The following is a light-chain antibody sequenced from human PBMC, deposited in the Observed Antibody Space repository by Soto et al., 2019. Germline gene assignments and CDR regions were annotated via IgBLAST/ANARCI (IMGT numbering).Light chain of an antibody. CDR1: QSVSSSY. J-gene: IGKJ1*01. V-gene: IGKV3-20*01. CDR3: QQYGSSLPVT. Sequence: EIVLTQSPGTLSLSPGERATLSCRASQSVSSSYLAWYQQKPGQAPRLLIYGASSRATGIPDRFSGSGSRTDFTLTISRLEPEDFAVYYCQQYGSSLPVTFGQGTKVDIK. CDR2: GAS.